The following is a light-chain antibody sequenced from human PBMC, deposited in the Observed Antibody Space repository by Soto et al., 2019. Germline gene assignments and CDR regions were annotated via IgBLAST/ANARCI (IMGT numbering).Light chain of an antibody. CDR2: DVF. V-gene: IGKV1-5*01. CDR1: QSIANW. J-gene: IGKJ2*03. Sequence: DIQMTQSPSTLSASVGDRVSITCRASQSIANWVAWYQQKPGKAPKLLIYDVFILENGVPSRFTGSGSGTEFTLTISSLQPDDFATYYCQQYESHPSYSFGHGTKLEIK. CDR3: QQYESHPSYS.